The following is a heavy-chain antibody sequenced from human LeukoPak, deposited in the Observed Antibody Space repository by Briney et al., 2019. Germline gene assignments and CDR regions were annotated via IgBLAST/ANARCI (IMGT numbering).Heavy chain of an antibody. Sequence: GGSLRLSCAASGFTVSSNYTNWVRQAPGKGLEWVSVIYSGGSTYYADSVKCRFTISRDDSKNTLYLQLNSLRAELTAVYYFSGTYYYDKGAFDIWGQGTMVTVSS. V-gene: IGHV3-53*01. J-gene: IGHJ3*02. D-gene: IGHD3-22*01. CDR1: GFTVSSNY. CDR2: IYSGGST. CDR3: SGTYYYDKGAFDI.